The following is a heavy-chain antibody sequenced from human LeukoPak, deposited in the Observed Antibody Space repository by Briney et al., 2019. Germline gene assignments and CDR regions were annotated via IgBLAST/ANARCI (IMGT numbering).Heavy chain of an antibody. Sequence: PGGSLRLSCAASGFTSSSYAMHWVRQAPGKGLEWVAVISYDGSNKYYADSVKGRFTISRDNSKNTLYLQMNSLRAEDTAVYYCARATIVVQAFDIWGQGTMVTVSS. CDR3: ARATIVVQAFDI. CDR2: ISYDGSNK. CDR1: GFTSSSYA. J-gene: IGHJ3*02. V-gene: IGHV3-30-3*01. D-gene: IGHD2-2*01.